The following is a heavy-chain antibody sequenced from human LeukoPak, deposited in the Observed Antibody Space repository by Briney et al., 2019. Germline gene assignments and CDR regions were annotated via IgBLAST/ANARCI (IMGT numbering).Heavy chain of an antibody. CDR3: AISITPPDSSGYVDY. V-gene: IGHV1-69*01. CDR2: IIPIFGTA. J-gene: IGHJ4*02. CDR1: GGTFSSYA. D-gene: IGHD3-22*01. Sequence: ASVKVSCKASGGTFSSYAISWVRQAPGQGLEWMGGIIPIFGTANYAQKFQGRVTITADESTSTAYMELSSLRSEDTAVYYCAISITPPDSSGYVDYWGQGTLVTVSS.